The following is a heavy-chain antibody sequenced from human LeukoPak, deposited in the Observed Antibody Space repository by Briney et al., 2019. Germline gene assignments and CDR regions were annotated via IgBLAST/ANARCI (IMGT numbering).Heavy chain of an antibody. CDR3: ARGITIFGVVIED. CDR2: IYYSGST. CDR1: GGSISSYY. D-gene: IGHD3-3*01. J-gene: IGHJ4*02. Sequence: SETLSLTCTVSGGSISSYYWSWIRQPPGKGLEWIGYIYYSGSTNYNPSLKSRVTISVDTSKNQFSLELSSVTAADTAVYYCARGITIFGVVIEDWGQGTLVTVSS. V-gene: IGHV4-59*01.